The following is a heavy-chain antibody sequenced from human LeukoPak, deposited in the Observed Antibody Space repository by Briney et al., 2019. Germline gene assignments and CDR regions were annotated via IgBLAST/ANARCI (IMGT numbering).Heavy chain of an antibody. CDR3: AKDPTKYYYDSSGYHHFDY. J-gene: IGHJ4*02. CDR1: GFTFSSYS. CDR2: ISGSGGST. D-gene: IGHD3-22*01. Sequence: GGSLRLSCAASGFTFSSYSMNWVRQAPGKGLEWVSAISGSGGSTYYADSVKGRFTISRDNSKNTLYLQMNSLRAEDTAVYYCAKDPTKYYYDSSGYHHFDYWGQGTLVTASS. V-gene: IGHV3-23*01.